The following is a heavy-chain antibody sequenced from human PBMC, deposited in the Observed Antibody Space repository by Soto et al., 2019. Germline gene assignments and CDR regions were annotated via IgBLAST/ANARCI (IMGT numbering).Heavy chain of an antibody. CDR2: IVVGSGNT. CDR1: GFTFTSSA. D-gene: IGHD2-8*01. CDR3: AKDRDIVLMVYAIDY. J-gene: IGHJ4*02. V-gene: IGHV1-58*01. Sequence: SVKVSCKASGFTFTSSALQWVRQARGQRLEWIGWIVVGSGNTNYAQKFQERVTITRDMSTSTAYMELSSLRSEDTAVYYCAKDRDIVLMVYAIDYWGQGTLVTVSS.